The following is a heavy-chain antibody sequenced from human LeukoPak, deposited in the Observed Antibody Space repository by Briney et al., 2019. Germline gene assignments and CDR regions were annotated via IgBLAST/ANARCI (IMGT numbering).Heavy chain of an antibody. CDR1: GGSISSGGYS. J-gene: IGHJ4*02. CDR2: IYHSGST. Sequence: SQTLSLTCAVSGGSISSGGYSWSWIRQPPGKGLEWIGYIYHSGSTYYNPSLKSRVTISVDRSKNQFSLKLSSVTAADTAVYYCARVTGALDYWGQGTLVTVSS. CDR3: ARVTGALDY. V-gene: IGHV4-30-2*01. D-gene: IGHD3-10*01.